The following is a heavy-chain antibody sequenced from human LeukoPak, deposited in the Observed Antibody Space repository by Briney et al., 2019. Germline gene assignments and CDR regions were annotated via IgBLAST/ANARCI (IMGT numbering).Heavy chain of an antibody. J-gene: IGHJ4*02. CDR2: INHSGST. CDR3: ASRITMVRGVAIDY. V-gene: IGHV4-34*01. D-gene: IGHD3-10*01. CDR1: GGSFSGYY. Sequence: EPSETLSLTCAVYGGSFSGYYWSWIRQPPGKGLEWIGEINHSGSTNYNPSLKSRVTISVDTSKNQFSLKLSSVTAADTAVYYCASRITMVRGVAIDYWGQGTLGTVSS.